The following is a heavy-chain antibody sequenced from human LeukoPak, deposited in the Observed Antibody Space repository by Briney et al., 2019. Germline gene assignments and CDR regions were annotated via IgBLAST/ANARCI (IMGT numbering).Heavy chain of an antibody. V-gene: IGHV1-2*02. CDR1: GYTFTGYY. J-gene: IGHJ3*02. D-gene: IGHD1-26*01. Sequence: ASVKVSYKASGYTFTGYYMHWVRQAPGQGLEWMGWINPNSGGTNYAQKFQGRVTMTRDTSISTAYMELSRLRSDDTAVYYCARRGSYPKNDAFDIWGQGTMVTVSS. CDR2: INPNSGGT. CDR3: ARRGSYPKNDAFDI.